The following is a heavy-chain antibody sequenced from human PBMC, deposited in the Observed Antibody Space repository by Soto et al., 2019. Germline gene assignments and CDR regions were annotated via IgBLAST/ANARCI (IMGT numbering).Heavy chain of an antibody. CDR3: AKAYRVVAATVFRSVDY. V-gene: IGHV3-30*18. CDR2: ISYDGSNK. D-gene: IGHD2-15*01. J-gene: IGHJ4*02. Sequence: QVQLVESGGGVVQPGRSLRLSCAASGFTFSSYGMHWVRQAPGKGLEWVAVISYDGSNKYYADSVKGRFTISRDNSKNTLYLQMTSLRAEDTAVYYCAKAYRVVAATVFRSVDYWGQGTLVTVSS. CDR1: GFTFSSYG.